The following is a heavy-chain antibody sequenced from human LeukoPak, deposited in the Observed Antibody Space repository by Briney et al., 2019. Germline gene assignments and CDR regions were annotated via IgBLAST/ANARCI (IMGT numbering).Heavy chain of an antibody. D-gene: IGHD4-17*01. J-gene: IGHJ6*03. V-gene: IGHV3-30*02. CDR1: GFTFSTDG. CDR2: IRYDGSNK. CDR3: AKGATVTPDYYYYYMDV. Sequence: PGRSLRLSCAASGFTFSTDGMHWVRPAPGKGLEWVAFIRYDGSNKYYVDSVKGRFTISRDNSKNTLYLQMNSLRAEDTAVYYCAKGATVTPDYYYYYMDVWGKGTTVTVSS.